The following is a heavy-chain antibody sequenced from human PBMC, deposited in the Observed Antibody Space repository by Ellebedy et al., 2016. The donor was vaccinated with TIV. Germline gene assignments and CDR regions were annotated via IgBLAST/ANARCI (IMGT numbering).Heavy chain of an antibody. D-gene: IGHD5-12*01. CDR3: AMGDPTNSGYDPINWFDP. CDR2: INPNSGGT. Sequence: ASVKVSCKASGYTFTGYYMHWVRQAPGQGLEWMGWINPNSGGTNYAQKFQGWVTMTRDTSISTAYMELSRLRSDDTAVYYCAMGDPTNSGYDPINWFDPWGQGTLVTVSS. CDR1: GYTFTGYY. J-gene: IGHJ5*02. V-gene: IGHV1-2*04.